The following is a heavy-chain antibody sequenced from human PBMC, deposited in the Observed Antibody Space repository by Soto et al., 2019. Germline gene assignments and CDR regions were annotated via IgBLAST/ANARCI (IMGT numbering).Heavy chain of an antibody. CDR2: IYYSGST. Sequence: SETLSLTCTVSGGSISSSSYYWGWIRQPPGKGLEWIGSIYYSGSTYYNTSLKSRVTISVDTSKNQFSLKLSSVTAADTALYYCARQGGSSSSWDVVSHPYYYYGMDVWGQGTTVTVSS. D-gene: IGHD6-13*01. CDR1: GGSISSSSYY. J-gene: IGHJ6*02. CDR3: ARQGGSSSSWDVVSHPYYYYGMDV. V-gene: IGHV4-39*01.